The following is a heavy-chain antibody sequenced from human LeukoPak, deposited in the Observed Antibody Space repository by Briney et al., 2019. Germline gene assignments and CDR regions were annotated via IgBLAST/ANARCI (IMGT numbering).Heavy chain of an antibody. CDR1: GITFSLYG. CDR2: ISYDGSNK. V-gene: IGHV3-30*19. Sequence: GGSLRLSCAASGITFSLYGMHWVRQAPGKGLEWVAFISYDGSNKYYADSVKGRFTISRDNSKNTLSLQMNSLRSEDTAVYYCARSVIVADTTRGFDYWGQGILVTVSS. D-gene: IGHD2/OR15-2a*01. J-gene: IGHJ4*02. CDR3: ARSVIVADTTRGFDY.